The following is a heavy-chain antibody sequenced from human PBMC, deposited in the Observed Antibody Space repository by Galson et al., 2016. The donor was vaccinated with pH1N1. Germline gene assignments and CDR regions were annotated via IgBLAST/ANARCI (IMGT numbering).Heavy chain of an antibody. CDR1: GYTFTNYG. D-gene: IGHD5-18*01. V-gene: IGHV1-18*01. CDR3: ARDVRISLWLPDF. J-gene: IGHJ4*02. Sequence: SVKVSCKASGYTFTNYGITWARQAPGQGLEWMAWMSAYNGNTNYAQKFQGRVTMATDTSTNTAYMELRNLTSDDTAVYYCARDVRISLWLPDFWGQGTPVTVSS. CDR2: MSAYNGNT.